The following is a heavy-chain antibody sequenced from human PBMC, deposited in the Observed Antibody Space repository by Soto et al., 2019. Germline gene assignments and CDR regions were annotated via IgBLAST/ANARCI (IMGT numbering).Heavy chain of an antibody. CDR3: ARGSEYSYGYHYSGMDV. J-gene: IGHJ6*02. D-gene: IGHD5-18*01. V-gene: IGHV3-48*02. Sequence: GGSLRLSCAASGFTFSSYSMNWVRQAPGKGLEWVSYISSSSSTIYYADSVKGRFTISRENAKNSLYLQMNSLRDEDTAVYYCARGSEYSYGYHYSGMDVWGQGTMVTVSS. CDR2: ISSSSSTI. CDR1: GFTFSSYS.